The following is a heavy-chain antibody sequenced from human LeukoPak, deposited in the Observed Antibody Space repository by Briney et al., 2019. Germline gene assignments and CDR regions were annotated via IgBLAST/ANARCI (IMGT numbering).Heavy chain of an antibody. J-gene: IGHJ3*02. Sequence: QAGGSLRLSCAASGFTVSSNYMNWVRQSPGKGLEWVSVIYRGGNTYYADSVKGRFTISRDNSKNTLYFQMNSLRAEDTAVYYCARQYCSSTSCNGAFDIWGQGTMVTVSS. V-gene: IGHV3-53*01. CDR2: IYRGGNT. CDR1: GFTVSSNY. CDR3: ARQYCSSTSCNGAFDI. D-gene: IGHD2-2*01.